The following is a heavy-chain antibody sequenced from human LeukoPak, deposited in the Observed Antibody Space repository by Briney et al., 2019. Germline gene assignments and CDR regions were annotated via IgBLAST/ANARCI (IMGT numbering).Heavy chain of an antibody. CDR3: AASYPDDY. CDR1: GGSFSGYY. Sequence: SETLSLTCAVYGGSFSGYYWSWIRQPPGKGLEWIGEINHSGSTNYNPSLKSRVTISVDTSKNQFSLKLSSVTAADTAVYYCAASYPDDYWGREPWSPSPQ. V-gene: IGHV4-34*01. J-gene: IGHJ4*02. CDR2: INHSGST. D-gene: IGHD3-16*02.